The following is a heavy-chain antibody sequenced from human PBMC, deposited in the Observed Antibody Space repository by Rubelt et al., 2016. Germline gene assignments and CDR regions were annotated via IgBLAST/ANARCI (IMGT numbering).Heavy chain of an antibody. V-gene: IGHV3-33*01. J-gene: IGHJ3*02. Sequence: SSYGMHWVRQAPGKGLEWVAVIWYDGSNKYYADSVKGRFTISRDNSKTTLYLQMNSLRAEDTAVYYCARDSQGCSGGSCYSVGDAFDIWGQGTMVTVAS. CDR3: ARDSQGCSGGSCYSVGDAFDI. D-gene: IGHD2-15*01. CDR1: SSYG. CDR2: IWYDGSNK.